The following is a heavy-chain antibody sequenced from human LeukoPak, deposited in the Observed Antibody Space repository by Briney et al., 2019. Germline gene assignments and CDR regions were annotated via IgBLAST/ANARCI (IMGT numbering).Heavy chain of an antibody. CDR1: GYTFTSYG. D-gene: IGHD4/OR15-4a*01. Sequence: GASVKVSCKASGYTFTSYGITWVRQAPGQGLEWMGWISAYNGKKNYAQNFQDRVAMTTDTSTSTAYMELRTLRSDDTAVYYCATAGSGGAHVNAFDIWGQGTVVTVPS. CDR3: ATAGSGGAHVNAFDI. V-gene: IGHV1-18*01. CDR2: ISAYNGKK. J-gene: IGHJ3*02.